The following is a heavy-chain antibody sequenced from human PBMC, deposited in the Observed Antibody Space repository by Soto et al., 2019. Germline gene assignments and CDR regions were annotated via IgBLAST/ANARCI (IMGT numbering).Heavy chain of an antibody. CDR1: GFTFSSYG. V-gene: IGHV3-30*18. Sequence: QVQLVESGGGVVQPGRSLRLSCVGSGFTFSSYGMHWVRQAPGKGLEWLAVISFDGNYKYHADSVKGRFTISRDNSKNTLFLEMSSLSPEDTAVYYCLKDNLHSGSYESCYFDLWGRGTLVTVSS. J-gene: IGHJ2*01. D-gene: IGHD1-26*01. CDR2: ISFDGNYK. CDR3: LKDNLHSGSYESCYFDL.